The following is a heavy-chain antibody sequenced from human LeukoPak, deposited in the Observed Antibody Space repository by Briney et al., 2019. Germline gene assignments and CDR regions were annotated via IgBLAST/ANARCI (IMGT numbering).Heavy chain of an antibody. Sequence: GGSLRLSCVASGFTFSSYAMGWVRQAPGKGLEWVSAISGSGGRTYYAGSVKGRFTISRDNSKNTLYLQMNSLRAEDTAVYYCAKPYSSGWYWAYYFDYWGQGTLVTVSS. V-gene: IGHV3-23*01. J-gene: IGHJ4*02. CDR2: ISGSGGRT. D-gene: IGHD6-19*01. CDR1: GFTFSSYA. CDR3: AKPYSSGWYWAYYFDY.